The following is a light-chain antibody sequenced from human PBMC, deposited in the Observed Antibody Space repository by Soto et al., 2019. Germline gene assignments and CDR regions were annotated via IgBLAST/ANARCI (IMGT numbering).Light chain of an antibody. CDR3: QQSYKTPHT. CDR2: DAS. V-gene: IGKV1-39*01. CDR1: QDIGNY. J-gene: IGKJ2*01. Sequence: DIQMTQSPSSLSASVGDRVTITCQASQDIGNYLNWYQHKPGKAPKLLLYDASTLHTGVPSRFSGSGSGTHFTLTISSLQPEDFATYYCQQSYKTPHTFGQGTKLETK.